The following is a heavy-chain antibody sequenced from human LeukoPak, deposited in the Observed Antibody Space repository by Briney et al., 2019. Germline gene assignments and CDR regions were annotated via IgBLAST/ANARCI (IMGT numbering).Heavy chain of an antibody. V-gene: IGHV6-1*01. J-gene: IGHJ4*02. CDR2: TYYRSKWYN. CDR3: ARRVSSGGTRFDF. Sequence: SQTLSLTCATSGDSVSSNSATWNWIRQSPSRGLEWLGRTYYRSKWYNDYAVSVKSRITINPDTSKNQFSLQLSSVTPEDSAVYYCARRVSSGGTRFDFWGQGTLVTVSS. CDR1: GDSVSSNSAT. D-gene: IGHD6-13*01.